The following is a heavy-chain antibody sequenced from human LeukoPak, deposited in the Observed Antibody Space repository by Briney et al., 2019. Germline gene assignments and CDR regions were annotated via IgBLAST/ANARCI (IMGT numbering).Heavy chain of an antibody. V-gene: IGHV3-23*01. CDR2: ISDDGRST. J-gene: IGHJ4*02. D-gene: IGHD1-1*01. Sequence: GGSLRLSCAASGFTFSSYGMSWVRQAPGKGLEWVSSISDDGRSTYYADSVKGRFTISKDNSKNTVYLQMNNLRAEDTAIYYCAKRVPYTTSSVYFDYWGQGTLVTVSS. CDR3: AKRVPYTTSSVYFDY. CDR1: GFTFSSYG.